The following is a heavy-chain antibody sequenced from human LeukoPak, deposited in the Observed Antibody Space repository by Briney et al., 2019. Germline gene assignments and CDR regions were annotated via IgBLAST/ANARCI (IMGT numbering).Heavy chain of an antibody. J-gene: IGHJ4*02. CDR3: ARGGLEYSSSSYYY. CDR1: GYTFTSYG. V-gene: IGHV1-69*13. Sequence: ASVKVSCKASGYTFTSYGINWVRQAPGQGLEWMGGIIPIFGTANYAQKFQGRVTITADESTSTAYMELSSLRSEDTAVYYCARGGLEYSSSSYYYWGQGTLVTVSS. D-gene: IGHD6-6*01. CDR2: IIPIFGTA.